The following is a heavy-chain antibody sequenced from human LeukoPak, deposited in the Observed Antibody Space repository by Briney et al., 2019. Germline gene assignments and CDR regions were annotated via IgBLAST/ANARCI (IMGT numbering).Heavy chain of an antibody. D-gene: IGHD3-3*01. Sequence: ASVKVSCKASGYTFTSYYMHWVRQAPGQGLEWMGIINPSGGSTSYAQKFQGRVTMTRDTSTSTVYMELSSLRSEDTAVYYCARRYYDFWSGPNWFDPWGQGTLVTVPS. CDR1: GYTFTSYY. J-gene: IGHJ5*02. V-gene: IGHV1-46*01. CDR2: INPSGGST. CDR3: ARRYYDFWSGPNWFDP.